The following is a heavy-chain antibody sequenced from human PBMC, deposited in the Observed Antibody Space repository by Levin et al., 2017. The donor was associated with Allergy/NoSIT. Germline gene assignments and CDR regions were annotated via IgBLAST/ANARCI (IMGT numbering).Heavy chain of an antibody. CDR3: ARAENRTGYWLYYYYMDV. Sequence: PGGSLRLSCAASGFTFSSYSMNWVRQAPGKGLEWVSSISSSSSYIYYADSVKGRFTISRDNAKNSLYLQMNSLRAEDTAVYYCARAENRTGYWLYYYYMDVWGKGTTVTVSS. CDR1: GFTFSSYS. CDR2: ISSSSSYI. V-gene: IGHV3-21*01. D-gene: IGHD3/OR15-3a*01. J-gene: IGHJ6*03.